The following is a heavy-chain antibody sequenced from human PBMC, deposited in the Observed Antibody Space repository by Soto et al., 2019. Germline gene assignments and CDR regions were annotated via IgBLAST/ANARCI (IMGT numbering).Heavy chain of an antibody. D-gene: IGHD2-2*01. CDR3: ARYCRSTTCSF. Sequence: EEQLVESGGGLVQPGGSLRLSCAASGFTFSTYWMSWVRQAPGKGLEWVANLNQDGSEKYYVDSVKGRFTISRDSAKNSLYLQMNSLRAEDTAVYYCARYCRSTTCSFWGQGTLVTVSS. J-gene: IGHJ4*02. V-gene: IGHV3-7*01. CDR2: LNQDGSEK. CDR1: GFTFSTYW.